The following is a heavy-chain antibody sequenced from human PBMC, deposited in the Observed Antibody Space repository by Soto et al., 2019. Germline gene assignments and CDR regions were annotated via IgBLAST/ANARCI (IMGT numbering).Heavy chain of an antibody. CDR3: ARDRNDIVLMVYAGYYMDV. CDR2: INAYNGNT. J-gene: IGHJ6*03. D-gene: IGHD2-8*01. V-gene: IGHV1-18*01. CDR1: GYTFTSYG. Sequence: GASVKVSCKASGYTFTSYGISWVRQAPGQGLEWMGWINAYNGNTNYAQKFQGRVTMTRDTSASTAYMELRSLRSEDTAVYYCARDRNDIVLMVYAGYYMDVWGKGTTVTVSS.